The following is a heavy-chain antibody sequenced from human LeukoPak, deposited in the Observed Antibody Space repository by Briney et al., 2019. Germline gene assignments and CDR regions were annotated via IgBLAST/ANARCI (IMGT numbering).Heavy chain of an antibody. J-gene: IGHJ4*02. CDR1: GFTFSSYS. Sequence: GGSLRLSCAASGFTFSSYSMNWVRQAPGKGLEWVSSISSSSSYIYYADSVKGRFTISRDNAKNSLYLQMNSLRAEDTAVYYCAGDRTYYYDSSGDEGYFDYWGQGTLVTVSS. CDR2: ISSSSSYI. D-gene: IGHD3-22*01. V-gene: IGHV3-21*01. CDR3: AGDRTYYYDSSGDEGYFDY.